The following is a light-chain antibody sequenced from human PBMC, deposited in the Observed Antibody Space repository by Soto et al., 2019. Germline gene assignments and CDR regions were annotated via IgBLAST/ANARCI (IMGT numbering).Light chain of an antibody. J-gene: IGLJ1*01. CDR2: SSN. V-gene: IGLV1-44*01. CDR3: AAWDDSLNGDV. CDR1: SSNIGSNT. Sequence: QSVLTQPPSASGTPGQRVTISCSGSSSNIGSNTVNWYQQLPGTAPKLLIYSSNQRPSGVPDRFSGSRSGTSASLAISALQSDDEAEYYCAAWDDSLNGDVFGTGTKVTVL.